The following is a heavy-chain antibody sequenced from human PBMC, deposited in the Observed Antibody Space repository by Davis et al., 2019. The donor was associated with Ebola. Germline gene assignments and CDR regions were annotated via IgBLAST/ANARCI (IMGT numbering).Heavy chain of an antibody. CDR1: GFTFSSYA. CDR2: ISYDGSNK. V-gene: IGHV3-30-3*01. J-gene: IGHJ4*02. D-gene: IGHD1-26*01. Sequence: GGSLRLSCAASGFTFSSYAMHWVRQAPGKGLEWVAVISYDGSNKYYADSVKGRFTISRDNSKNTLYLQMNSLRAEDTAVYYCASTGSFDYWGQGTLVTVSS. CDR3: ASTGSFDY.